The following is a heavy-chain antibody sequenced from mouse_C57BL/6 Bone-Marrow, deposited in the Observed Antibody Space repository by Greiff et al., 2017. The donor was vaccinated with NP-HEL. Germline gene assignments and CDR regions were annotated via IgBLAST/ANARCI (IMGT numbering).Heavy chain of an antibody. J-gene: IGHJ1*03. CDR1: EYEFPSHD. D-gene: IGHD1-1*01. Sequence: DVMLVESGGGLVQPGESLKLSCESNEYEFPSHDMSWVRKTPEKRLELVAAINSDGGSTYYPDTMERRFIISRDNTKKTLYLQMSSLRSEDTALYYCARHGYYGRSWYFDVWGTGTTVTVSS. V-gene: IGHV5-2*01. CDR2: INSDGGST. CDR3: ARHGYYGRSWYFDV.